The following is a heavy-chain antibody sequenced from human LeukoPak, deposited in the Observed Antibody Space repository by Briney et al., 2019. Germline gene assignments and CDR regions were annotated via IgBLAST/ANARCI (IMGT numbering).Heavy chain of an antibody. CDR2: ISYDGSNR. V-gene: IGHV3-30*01. CDR1: VCTFISYA. D-gene: IGHD2-15*01. Sequence: RALRLSCAGSVCTFISYAMHWLRQAPCKGLEWVAGISYDGSNRYYAGCVNGRLTLSRDNSKKKLYLQMNSLRAEDTAVYYCARDEGSRRTFDYWGHGTLVTVSS. CDR3: ARDEGSRRTFDY. J-gene: IGHJ4*01.